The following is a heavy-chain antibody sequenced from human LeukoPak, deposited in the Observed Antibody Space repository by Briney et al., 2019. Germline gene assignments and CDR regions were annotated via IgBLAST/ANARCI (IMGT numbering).Heavy chain of an antibody. CDR1: GFSFSRYW. D-gene: IGHD6-13*01. V-gene: IGHV3-7*03. CDR3: AKDISGYSSSWYLDY. CDR2: IKQDGNEK. Sequence: GGSLRLSCAASGFSFSRYWMSWVRQAPGKGLEWVANIKQDGNEKYYVDSVKGRFTISRDNAKNSLYLQMNSLRAEDTALYYCAKDISGYSSSWYLDYWGQGTLVTVSS. J-gene: IGHJ4*02.